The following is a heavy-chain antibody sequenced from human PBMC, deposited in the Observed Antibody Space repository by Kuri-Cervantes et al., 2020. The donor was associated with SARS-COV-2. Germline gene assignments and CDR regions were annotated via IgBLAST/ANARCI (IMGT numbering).Heavy chain of an antibody. CDR2: IYYSGST. V-gene: IGHV4-59*01. J-gene: IGHJ4*02. Sequence: SETLSLTCAVYGGSFSGYYWSWIRQPPGKGLEWIGYIYYSGSTNYNPSLKSRVTISVDTSKNQFSLKLSSVTAADTAVYYCASVGPGSVHWGQGTLVTVSS. CDR1: GGSFSGYY. D-gene: IGHD1-26*01. CDR3: ASVGPGSVH.